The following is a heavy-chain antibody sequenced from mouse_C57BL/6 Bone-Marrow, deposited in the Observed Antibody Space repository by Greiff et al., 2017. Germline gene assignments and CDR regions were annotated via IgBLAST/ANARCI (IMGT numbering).Heavy chain of an antibody. J-gene: IGHJ4*01. V-gene: IGHV1-69*01. CDR2: IDPSDSYT. Sequence: VQLQQPGAELVMPGASVKLSCKASGYTFTSYWMHWVKQRPGQGLEWIGEIDPSDSYTNYNQKFKGKSTLTVDKSSSTAYMQLSSLTSEDSAVYYCARFGVYYDFYAMDYWGQGTSVTVSS. CDR3: ARFGVYYDFYAMDY. D-gene: IGHD2-1*01. CDR1: GYTFTSYW.